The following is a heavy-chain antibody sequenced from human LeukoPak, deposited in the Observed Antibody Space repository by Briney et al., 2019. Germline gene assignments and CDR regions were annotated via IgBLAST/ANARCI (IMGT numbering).Heavy chain of an antibody. CDR2: INHSGST. Sequence: SETLSLTCAVYGGSFSGYYWSWIRQPPGKGLEWIGEINHSGSTNYNPSLKSRVTISVDTSKNQFSLKLSSVTAADTAVYYCARDYYDSSRYYFDYWGQGTLVTVSS. D-gene: IGHD3-22*01. V-gene: IGHV4-34*01. CDR1: GGSFSGYY. CDR3: ARDYYDSSRYYFDY. J-gene: IGHJ4*02.